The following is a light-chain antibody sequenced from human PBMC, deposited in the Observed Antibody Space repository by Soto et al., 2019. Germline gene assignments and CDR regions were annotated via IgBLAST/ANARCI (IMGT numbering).Light chain of an antibody. J-gene: IGKJ4*01. V-gene: IGKV4-1*01. Sequence: DIVMTQSPDSLAVSLGERATINCKSSQSVLYNSNNKNYLAWYQQKPGQPPKLLIYWASTRESGVPDRFSGSGSGTEFTLTISSLQAEDVAVYYCQQYYSTPPTFGGGTRVEI. CDR1: QSVLYNSNNKNY. CDR2: WAS. CDR3: QQYYSTPPT.